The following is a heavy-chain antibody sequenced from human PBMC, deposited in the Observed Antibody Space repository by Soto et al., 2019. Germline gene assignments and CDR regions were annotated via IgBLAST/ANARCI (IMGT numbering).Heavy chain of an antibody. Sequence: QVQLQESGPGLVKPSQTLSLTCTVSGGSISSGDYYWSWIRQPPGKGLEWIGYIYYSGSTYYNPSLKRRVTISVDTYKHQFSLKLSSVPAADTAVYYCASLKLGYSTFDPWGQGNLVTVSS. V-gene: IGHV4-30-4*01. D-gene: IGHD5-18*01. CDR1: GGSISSGDYY. J-gene: IGHJ5*02. CDR2: IYYSGST. CDR3: ASLKLGYSTFDP.